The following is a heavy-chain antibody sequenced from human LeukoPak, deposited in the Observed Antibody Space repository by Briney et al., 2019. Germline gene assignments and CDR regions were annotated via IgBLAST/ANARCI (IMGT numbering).Heavy chain of an antibody. V-gene: IGHV4-34*01. CDR1: GGSFSGYY. J-gene: IGHJ4*02. Sequence: SETLSLTCAVYGGSFSGYYWSWIRQPPGKGLEWIGEINHSGSTNYNPSLKSRVTISVDTSKNQFSLKLSSVTAADTAVYYCARAGLGAQWTDFDYWGQGTLVTVPS. D-gene: IGHD3/OR15-3a*01. CDR3: ARAGLGAQWTDFDY. CDR2: INHSGST.